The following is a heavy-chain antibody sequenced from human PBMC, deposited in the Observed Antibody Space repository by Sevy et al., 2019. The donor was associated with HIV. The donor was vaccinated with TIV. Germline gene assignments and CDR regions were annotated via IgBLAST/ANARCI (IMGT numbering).Heavy chain of an antibody. J-gene: IGHJ6*02. D-gene: IGHD2-15*01. CDR2: HFYSAST. Sequence: SETLSLTCTVSGDSVSSGNYYWSWIRQPPGQGLEWIGYHFYSASTTYNPSLKSRVTISVDTSKNQFSLKLTSVTAADTAVYYCAGAAPAYYYAMDVWGQGTTVTVSS. CDR3: AGAAPAYYYAMDV. CDR1: GDSVSSGNYY. V-gene: IGHV4-61*01.